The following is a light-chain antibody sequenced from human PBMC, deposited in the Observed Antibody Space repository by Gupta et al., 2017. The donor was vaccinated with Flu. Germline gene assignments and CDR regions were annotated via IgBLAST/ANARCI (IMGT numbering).Light chain of an antibody. V-gene: IGKV3D-20*01. CDR1: QSISNNS. CDR3: HGESSSGVT. J-gene: IGKJ1*01. Sequence: EIVFTQSPVTLSLSPGERATLSCGASQSISNNSLARYQQKPGLRPRLLIYDGSRSATGIPDRFSGSGPGTDFTLSMMRLEPEAFAVYYCHGESSSGVTFGRGTKVEIK. CDR2: DGS.